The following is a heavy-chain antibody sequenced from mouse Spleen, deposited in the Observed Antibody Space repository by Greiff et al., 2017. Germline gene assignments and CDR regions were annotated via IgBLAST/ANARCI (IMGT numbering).Heavy chain of an antibody. J-gene: IGHJ2*01. CDR1: GYTFTSYT. CDR3: ANYDYDGGYFDY. Sequence: QVQLQQSGAELARPGASVKMSCKASGYTFTSYTMHWVKQRPGQGLEWIGYINPSSGYTKYNQKFKDKATLTADKSSSTAYMQLSSLTSEDSAVYYCANYDYDGGYFDYWGQGTTLTVSS. V-gene: IGHV1-4*01. D-gene: IGHD2-4*01. CDR2: INPSSGYT.